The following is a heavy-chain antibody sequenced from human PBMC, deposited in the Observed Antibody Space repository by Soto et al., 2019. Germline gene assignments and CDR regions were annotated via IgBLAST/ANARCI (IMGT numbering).Heavy chain of an antibody. J-gene: IGHJ4*02. Sequence: GGSLRLSCAASGFTFSSYAMHWVRQAPGKGLEWVAVISYDGSNQYYADSVKGRFTISRDNSKNTLYLQMNSLRAEDTAVYYCARDRASLRYFDWLLSDYWGQGTLVTVSS. CDR2: ISYDGSNQ. V-gene: IGHV3-30-3*01. CDR1: GFTFSSYA. D-gene: IGHD3-9*01. CDR3: ARDRASLRYFDWLLSDY.